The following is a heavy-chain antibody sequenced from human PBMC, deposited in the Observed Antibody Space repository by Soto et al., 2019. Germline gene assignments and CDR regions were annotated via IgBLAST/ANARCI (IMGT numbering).Heavy chain of an antibody. CDR3: ATESGWYGVFDY. CDR1: GYTLTDLS. Sequence: GASVKVSWKVSGYTLTDLSIHWVRQAPGKGLEWMGGFDPEDGETIYAQKFQGRVTMTEDTSTDTAYMELSSLRSEDTAVYYCATESGWYGVFDYWGQGTLVTVSS. D-gene: IGHD6-19*01. CDR2: FDPEDGET. V-gene: IGHV1-24*01. J-gene: IGHJ4*02.